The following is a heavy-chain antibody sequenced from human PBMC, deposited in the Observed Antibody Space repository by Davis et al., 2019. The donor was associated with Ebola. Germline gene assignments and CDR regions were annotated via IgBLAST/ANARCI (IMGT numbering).Heavy chain of an antibody. J-gene: IGHJ4*02. CDR1: GGSFSGYY. CDR2: INHSGST. Sequence: SETLSLTCAVYGGSFSGYYWSWIRQPPGKGLEWIGEINHSGSTNYNPSLKSRVTISVDTSKNQFSLKLSSVTAADTAVYYCARGAILVVPAAFDYWGQGTLVTVSS. CDR3: ARGAILVVPAAFDY. V-gene: IGHV4-34*01. D-gene: IGHD2-2*01.